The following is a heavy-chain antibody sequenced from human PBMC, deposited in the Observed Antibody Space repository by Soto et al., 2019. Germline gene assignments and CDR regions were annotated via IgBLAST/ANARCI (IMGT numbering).Heavy chain of an antibody. CDR1: GFRFRTRA. Sequence: PGGSLRLSCAASGFRFRTRAMSWVRQAPGKGLEWVASIRPGGDSTYYADSVKGRFAVSRDNSNVTLYLQMDSLRVEDTAIYYCTTHEEGAPWAGGFDSWGQGTLVTASS. J-gene: IGHJ5*01. D-gene: IGHD1-26*01. V-gene: IGHV3-23*01. CDR3: TTHEEGAPWAGGFDS. CDR2: IRPGGDST.